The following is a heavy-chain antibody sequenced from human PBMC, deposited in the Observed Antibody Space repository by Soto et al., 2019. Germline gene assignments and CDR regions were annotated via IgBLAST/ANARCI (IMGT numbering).Heavy chain of an antibody. D-gene: IGHD5-18*01. V-gene: IGHV1-69*13. CDR1: GGTFSNSA. CDR3: ATPAEALDTAMLKGLEH. Sequence: ASVKVSCKASGGTFSNSAIIWVRQAPGQGLEWMGGILPIFGTPNYAQKFQGRLTISADEFSSTAYMELNILRSEDTAVYCCATPAEALDTAMLKGLEHWGQGSLVTVSS. CDR2: ILPIFGTP. J-gene: IGHJ5*02.